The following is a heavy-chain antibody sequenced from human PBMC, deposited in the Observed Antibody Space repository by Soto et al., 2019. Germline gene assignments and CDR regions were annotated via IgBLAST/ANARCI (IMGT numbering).Heavy chain of an antibody. CDR1: GFTFSSYA. Sequence: PGGSLRLSCAASGFTFSSYAMSWVRQAPGKGLEWVSAISGSGGSTYYADSVKGRFTISRDNSRNTLYLRLNSLRVEDTAVYYCAKGSVLTYDGPSYFDHWGQGTLVTVSS. V-gene: IGHV3-23*01. D-gene: IGHD5-12*01. CDR3: AKGSVLTYDGPSYFDH. CDR2: ISGSGGST. J-gene: IGHJ4*02.